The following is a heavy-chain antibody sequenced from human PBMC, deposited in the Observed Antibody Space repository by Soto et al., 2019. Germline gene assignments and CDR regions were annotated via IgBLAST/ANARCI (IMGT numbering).Heavy chain of an antibody. CDR2: IYHSGST. J-gene: IGHJ6*02. D-gene: IGHD2-21*02. Sequence: SETLSLTCAVSGGSINSSNWWSWVRQPPGKGLEWIGEIYHSGSTNYNPSLKSRVTISVDTSKNQFSLKLNAVTAADTAVYYCARDLWGYCGTDCYPLDVWGQGTTVTVSS. V-gene: IGHV4-4*02. CDR3: ARDLWGYCGTDCYPLDV. CDR1: GGSINSSNW.